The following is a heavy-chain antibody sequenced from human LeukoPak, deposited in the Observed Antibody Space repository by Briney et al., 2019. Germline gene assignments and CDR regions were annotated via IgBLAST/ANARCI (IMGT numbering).Heavy chain of an antibody. Sequence: GGSLRLYCAASGFTFSSYWMSWVRQAPGKGLEWVANIKQDGSEKNYVDSVKGRFTISRDNAKNSLYLQMNSLRAEDTAVYYCARDPGLYSSSSLIDYWGQGTLVTVSS. D-gene: IGHD6-6*01. CDR3: ARDPGLYSSSSLIDY. V-gene: IGHV3-7*03. J-gene: IGHJ4*02. CDR2: IKQDGSEK. CDR1: GFTFSSYW.